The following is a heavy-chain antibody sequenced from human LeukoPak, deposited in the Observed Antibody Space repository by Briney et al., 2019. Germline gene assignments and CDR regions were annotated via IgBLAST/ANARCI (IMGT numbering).Heavy chain of an antibody. CDR3: ARVSSGYYLGDAFDI. Sequence: GGSLRLSCAASGFTVSSNYMSWVRQAPGKGLEWVSVIYSGGSTYYADSVKRRFTISRDNSKHTLYLQMNSLSAEDTAVYYCARVSSGYYLGDAFDIWGQGTMVTVSS. V-gene: IGHV3-66*02. J-gene: IGHJ3*02. D-gene: IGHD3-22*01. CDR2: IYSGGST. CDR1: GFTVSSNY.